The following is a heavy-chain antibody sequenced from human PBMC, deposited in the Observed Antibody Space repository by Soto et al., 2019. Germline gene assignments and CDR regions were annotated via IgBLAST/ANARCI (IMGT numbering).Heavy chain of an antibody. J-gene: IGHJ4*02. CDR2: IKEDVSEK. V-gene: IGHV3-7*01. Sequence: GGSLILSCGASGFTFSDFGMGWVRQAPGRGLEWVANIKEDVSEKYYVDSVKGRFTISRHHGENSLYLQMNSLRAEDTALYYCARGLFYGGDFDYWGQGTLVTVSS. D-gene: IGHD4-17*01. CDR3: ARGLFYGGDFDY. CDR1: GFTFSDFG.